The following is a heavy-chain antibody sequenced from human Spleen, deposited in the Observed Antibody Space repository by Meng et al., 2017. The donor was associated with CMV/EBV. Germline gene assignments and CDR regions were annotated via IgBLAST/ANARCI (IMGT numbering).Heavy chain of an antibody. D-gene: IGHD3-16*02. J-gene: IGHJ6*02. CDR1: GGSVSSGSYY. V-gene: IGHV4-61*01. CDR2: IYYSGST. Sequence: SETLSLTCTVSGGSVSSGSYYWSWIRQPPGKGLEWIGYIYYSGSTNYNPSLKSRVTISVDTSKNQFSLKLSSVTAADTAVYYCARVSRYNPYSYFYVMDVWGQGTTVTVSS. CDR3: ARVSRYNPYSYFYVMDV.